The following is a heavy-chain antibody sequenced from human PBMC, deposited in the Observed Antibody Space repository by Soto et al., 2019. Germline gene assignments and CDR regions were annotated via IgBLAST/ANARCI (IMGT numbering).Heavy chain of an antibody. V-gene: IGHV3-23*01. Sequence: GGSLRLSCAASGFTFSSYAMSWVRQAPGKGLEWVSAISGSGGSTYYADSVKGRFTISRDNSKNTLYLQMNSLRAEDTAVYYCAKEGGWYGLLRWELLRHGMDVWGQGTTVTVSS. D-gene: IGHD1-26*01. CDR3: AKEGGWYGLLRWELLRHGMDV. CDR2: ISGSGGST. J-gene: IGHJ6*02. CDR1: GFTFSSYA.